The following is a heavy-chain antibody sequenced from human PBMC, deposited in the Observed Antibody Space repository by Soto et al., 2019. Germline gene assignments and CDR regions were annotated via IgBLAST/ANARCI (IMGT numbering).Heavy chain of an antibody. CDR2: VYHNGSF. Sequence: QVHLQESGPGLVKPSGTLSLICAVSGDSISTTDWGSWVRQPPGKGLEWIGEVYHNGSFNYNPSPKSRLTISVDKSKNQFSLNLSSVTVADTAVYYCAAGSEYSSRWFSNWGQGTLVTVSS. J-gene: IGHJ4*02. D-gene: IGHD6-13*01. CDR1: GDSISTTDW. CDR3: AAGSEYSSRWFSN. V-gene: IGHV4-4*02.